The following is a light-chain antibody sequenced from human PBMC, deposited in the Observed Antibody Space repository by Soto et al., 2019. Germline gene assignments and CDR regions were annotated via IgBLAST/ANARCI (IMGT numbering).Light chain of an antibody. Sequence: EIVLTQSPATLSVSLGDSATLSCRASQSVSLSLAWYQQKPGQAPRLLIYGASSRATGIPDRFSGSGSGTDFTLSISRLEPEDFAVYFCQQYFNSPWTFGQGTKVDIK. CDR3: QQYFNSPWT. V-gene: IGKV3-20*01. CDR1: QSVSLS. CDR2: GAS. J-gene: IGKJ1*01.